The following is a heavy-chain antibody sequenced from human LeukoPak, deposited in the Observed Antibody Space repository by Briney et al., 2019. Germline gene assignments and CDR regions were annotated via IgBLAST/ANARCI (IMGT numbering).Heavy chain of an antibody. V-gene: IGHV3-53*01. Sequence: GGSLRLSCAASGFTVSGNYMSWVRQAPGKGLEWVSVIYSGGSTYYADSVKGRFTISRDNSKNTLYLQMNSLRAEDTAVYYCARGNRYDSSGYSFDYWGQGTLVTVSS. CDR3: ARGNRYDSSGYSFDY. CDR2: IYSGGST. D-gene: IGHD3-22*01. J-gene: IGHJ4*02. CDR1: GFTVSGNY.